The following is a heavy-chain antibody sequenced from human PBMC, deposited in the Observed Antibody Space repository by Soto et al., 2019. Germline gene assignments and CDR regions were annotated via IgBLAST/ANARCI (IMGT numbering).Heavy chain of an antibody. CDR3: TTGSVEGI. V-gene: IGHV3-15*07. CDR1: GFSFNEAW. Sequence: EVQLVESAGGLVKPGGSLRLSCVASGFSFNEAWMNWVRQAPGEGLEWVGRIKTSAGGGATDYAAPVQGRFTISRDDSKNALYLHMNSPRTDDTAIYYCTTGSVEGIWGQGTTVTVSS. D-gene: IGHD2-15*01. CDR2: IKTSAGGGAT. J-gene: IGHJ6*02.